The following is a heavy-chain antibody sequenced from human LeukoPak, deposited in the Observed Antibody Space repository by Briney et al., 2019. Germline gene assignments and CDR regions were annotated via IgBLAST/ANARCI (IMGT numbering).Heavy chain of an antibody. D-gene: IGHD1-26*01. CDR3: ARGRNGYSGSLRALVFGY. CDR2: INHSGST. J-gene: IGHJ4*02. Sequence: SETLSLTCAVYGGSFSGYYWSWIRQPPGKGLEWIGEINHSGSTNYNPSLKSRVTIPVDTSKNQFSLKLSSVTAADTAVYYCARGRNGYSGSLRALVFGYWGQGTLVTVSS. V-gene: IGHV4-34*01. CDR1: GGSFSGYY.